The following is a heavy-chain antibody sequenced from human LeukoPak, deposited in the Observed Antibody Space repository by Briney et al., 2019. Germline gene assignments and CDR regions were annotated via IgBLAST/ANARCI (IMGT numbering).Heavy chain of an antibody. CDR1: GGSISSGGYY. J-gene: IGHJ5*02. Sequence: SETLSLTCTVSGGSISSGGYYWSWIRQHPGKGLEWIGYIYYSGSTYYNPSLKSRVTIPVDTSKNQFSLKLSSVTAADTAVYYCAREGGQLLDYNWFDPWGQGTLVTVSS. D-gene: IGHD2-2*01. CDR3: AREGGQLLDYNWFDP. CDR2: IYYSGST. V-gene: IGHV4-31*03.